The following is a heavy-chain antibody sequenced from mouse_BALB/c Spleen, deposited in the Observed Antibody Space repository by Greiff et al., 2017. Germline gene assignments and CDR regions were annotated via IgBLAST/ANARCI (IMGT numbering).Heavy chain of an antibody. CDR3: ASLRYYAMDY. J-gene: IGHJ4*01. CDR2: ISSGGGST. D-gene: IGHD1-1*01. V-gene: IGHV5-12-1*01. CDR1: GFAFSSYD. Sequence: EVKLVESGGGLVKPGGSLKLSCAASGFAFSSYDMSWVRQTPEKRLEWVAYISSGGGSTYYPDTVKGRFTISRDNAKNTLYLQMSSLKSEDTAMYYCASLRYYAMDYWGQGTSVTVSS.